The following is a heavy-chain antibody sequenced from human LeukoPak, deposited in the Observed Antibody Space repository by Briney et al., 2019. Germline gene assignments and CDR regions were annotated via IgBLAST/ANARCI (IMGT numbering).Heavy chain of an antibody. J-gene: IGHJ4*02. CDR3: ARSRPMGWGSYFDY. CDR2: IIPIFGTA. D-gene: IGHD3-10*01. Sequence: AASVKVSCKASGGTFSSYAISWVRQAPGQGLEWMGGIIPIFGTANYAQKFQGRVTITADKSTSTAYMELSSLRSEDTAVYCCARSRPMGWGSYFDYWGQGTLVTVSS. CDR1: GGTFSSYA. V-gene: IGHV1-69*06.